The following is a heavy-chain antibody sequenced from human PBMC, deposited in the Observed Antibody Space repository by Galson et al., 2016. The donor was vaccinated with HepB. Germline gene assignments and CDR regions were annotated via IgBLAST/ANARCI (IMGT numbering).Heavy chain of an antibody. J-gene: IGHJ3*02. Sequence: SLRLSCAASGFTFSKYAFHWVRQAPGKGLEWVAVISTNGVSQNYEDSVKGRFTVYRDNSKNTVDLQMNSLRPEDTAVYYCAKDQGILRHFDWLTYDAFDMWGQGTMVTVSS. CDR3: AKDQGILRHFDWLTYDAFDM. CDR1: GFTFSKYA. V-gene: IGHV3-30*18. D-gene: IGHD3-9*01. CDR2: ISTNGVSQ.